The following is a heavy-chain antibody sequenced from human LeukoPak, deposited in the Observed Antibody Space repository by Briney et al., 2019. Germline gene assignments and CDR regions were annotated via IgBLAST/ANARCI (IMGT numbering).Heavy chain of an antibody. CDR1: GGTFSSYA. CDR3: ARDGGSGSYRFDY. J-gene: IGHJ4*02. D-gene: IGHD3-10*01. Sequence: GASVKVSCKASGGTFSSYATSWVRQAPGQGLEWMGRIIPIFGIANYAQKFQGRVTITADKSTSTAYMELSSLRSEDTAVYYCARDGGSGSYRFDYWGQGTLVTVSS. V-gene: IGHV1-69*04. CDR2: IIPIFGIA.